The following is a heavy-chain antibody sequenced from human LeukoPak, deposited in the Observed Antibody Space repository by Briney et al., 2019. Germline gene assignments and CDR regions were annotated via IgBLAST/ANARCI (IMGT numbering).Heavy chain of an antibody. CDR1: GGSISSYY. CDR2: IYYSGST. D-gene: IGHD3-22*01. J-gene: IGHJ6*02. CDR3: ARAPSHYYDSSGYYRYYYGMDV. Sequence: SGTLSLTCTVSGGSISSYYWSWIRQPPGKGLEWIGYIYYSGSTNYNPSLKSRVTISVDTSKNQFSLKLSSVTAADTAVYYCARAPSHYYDSSGYYRYYYGMDVWGQGTTVTVSS. V-gene: IGHV4-59*01.